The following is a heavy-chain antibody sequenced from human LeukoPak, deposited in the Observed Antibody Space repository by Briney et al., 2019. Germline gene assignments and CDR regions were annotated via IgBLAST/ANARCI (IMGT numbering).Heavy chain of an antibody. CDR2: IGDDVVST. D-gene: IGHD6-13*01. Sequence: GGSLRLSCAASQFTFSSHAMSWVRQAPGKGLEWVSAIGDDVVSTYYAESVKGRFTISRDNPKNTLYLQMNSLRAEDTAVYYCARSNSSSWSDAFDIWGQGTMVSVSS. CDR1: QFTFSSHA. J-gene: IGHJ3*02. V-gene: IGHV3-23*01. CDR3: ARSNSSSWSDAFDI.